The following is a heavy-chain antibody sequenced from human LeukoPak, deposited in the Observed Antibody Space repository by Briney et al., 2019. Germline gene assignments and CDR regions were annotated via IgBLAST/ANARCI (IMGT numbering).Heavy chain of an antibody. V-gene: IGHV4-30-2*01. CDR3: AGTSGWYVGVFDY. J-gene: IGHJ4*02. CDR2: IYHSGST. Sequence: PSQTLSLTCTVSGGSISSGGYYWSWIRQPPGKGLEWIGYIYHSGSTYYNPSLKSRVTISVDRSKNQFSLKLSSVTAADTAVYYCAGTSGWYVGVFDYWGQGTLVTVSS. CDR1: GGSISSGGYY. D-gene: IGHD6-19*01.